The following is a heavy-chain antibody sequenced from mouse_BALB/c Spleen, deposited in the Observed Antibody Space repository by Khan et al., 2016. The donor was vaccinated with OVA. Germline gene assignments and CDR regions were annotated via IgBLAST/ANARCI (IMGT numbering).Heavy chain of an antibody. CDR2: ISTYYGDV. V-gene: IGHV1S137*01. CDR3: TRGGGGNRFAY. Sequence: QVQLQQSGAELVRPGVSVKISCKGSGYTFTDFTMHWVKQSHAKSLEWIGVISTYYGDVTYNQKFKGKATMTVDKSSSTAYMELARLTSEDSAIYLGTRGGGGNRFAYWGQGTLVTVSA. CDR1: GYTFTDFT. J-gene: IGHJ3*01.